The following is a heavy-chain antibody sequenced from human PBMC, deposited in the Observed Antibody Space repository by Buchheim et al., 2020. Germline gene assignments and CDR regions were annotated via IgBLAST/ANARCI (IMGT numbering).Heavy chain of an antibody. J-gene: IGHJ6*02. Sequence: EVQLEESGGGLVQPGGSLRLSCAASGFTFSSYSMNWVRQAPGKGLEWVSYISGGSSTIYYADSVKGRFTISRDNAKRSLYLQMNSLSAEDTAVYYCARVGCNYGMDVWGQGTT. CDR3: ARVGCNYGMDV. CDR2: ISGGSSTI. CDR1: GFTFSSYS. D-gene: IGHD6-19*01. V-gene: IGHV3-48*01.